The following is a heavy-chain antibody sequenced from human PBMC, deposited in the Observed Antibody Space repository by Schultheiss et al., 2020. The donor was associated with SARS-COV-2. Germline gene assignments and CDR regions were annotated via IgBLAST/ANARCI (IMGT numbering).Heavy chain of an antibody. Sequence: GESLKISCAASGFTFSSYWMSWVRQAPGKGLEWVSGISGSGGSTYYADSVKGRFTISRDNSKNSLYLQMNSLRTEDTAVYYCARGPPNCSGGSCYEYWGQGTLVTVSS. V-gene: IGHV3-23*01. CDR3: ARGPPNCSGGSCYEY. CDR2: ISGSGGST. J-gene: IGHJ4*02. CDR1: GFTFSSYW. D-gene: IGHD2-15*01.